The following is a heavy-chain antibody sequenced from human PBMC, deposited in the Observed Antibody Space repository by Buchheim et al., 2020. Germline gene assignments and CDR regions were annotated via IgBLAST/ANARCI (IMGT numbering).Heavy chain of an antibody. CDR3: VRYPYGIIPPGIDY. V-gene: IGHV4-4*02. CDR2: MHHGGTT. Sequence: QVQLQESGPGLVEPSGTLSLTCAVSGVSISSSNWWSWVRQPPGEGLEWIGEMHHGGTTNYNPSLESRVTIPVDKSKNHFSLKLTSVTAADTAVYYCVRYPYGIIPPGIDYWGQGTL. CDR1: GVSISSSNW. D-gene: IGHD1-1*01. J-gene: IGHJ4*02.